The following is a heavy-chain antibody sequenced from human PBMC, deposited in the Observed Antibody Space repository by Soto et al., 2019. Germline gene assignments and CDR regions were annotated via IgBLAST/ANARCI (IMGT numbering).Heavy chain of an antibody. Sequence: GVSMKVSCKGAGYRFISYWIGWVRKMPGKGLEWMGIIYPGDSDTRYSPSFQGQVTISADKSISTAYLQWSSLKASDTAMYYCARTVEPIAARPDPYYYYYYGMDVWGQGTTVTVSS. J-gene: IGHJ6*02. CDR3: ARTVEPIAARPDPYYYYYYGMDV. CDR2: IYPGDSDT. D-gene: IGHD6-6*01. CDR1: GYRFISYW. V-gene: IGHV5-51*01.